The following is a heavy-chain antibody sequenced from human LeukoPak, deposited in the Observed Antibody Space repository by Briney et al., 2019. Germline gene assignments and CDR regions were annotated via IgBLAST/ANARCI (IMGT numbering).Heavy chain of an antibody. J-gene: IGHJ5*02. CDR1: GYTFTVYY. D-gene: IGHD6-19*01. Sequence: ASVKVSCKASGYTFTVYYIHWVRQAPGQGPEYMGWINPNSGGTNYAQKFQGRVTMTRDTSISTAYMEVSRLRSDDTAVYYCALYSSGLFDPWGQGTLVTVSS. V-gene: IGHV1-2*02. CDR3: ALYSSGLFDP. CDR2: INPNSGGT.